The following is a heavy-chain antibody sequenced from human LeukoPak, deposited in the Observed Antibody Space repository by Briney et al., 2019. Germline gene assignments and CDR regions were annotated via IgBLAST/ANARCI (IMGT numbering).Heavy chain of an antibody. J-gene: IGHJ4*02. CDR3: AKGHTDYGTGFDL. D-gene: IGHD4/OR15-4a*01. CDR2: ISGAGGST. CDR1: GFTFSSFA. Sequence: GGSLRLSCAASGFTFSSFAISWVRQAPGKGLESVSLISGAGGSTYYADSAKGRFTISRDNSKNTLYLQMNSLRAEDTAVYYCAKGHTDYGTGFDLWGQGTLVTVSS. V-gene: IGHV3-23*01.